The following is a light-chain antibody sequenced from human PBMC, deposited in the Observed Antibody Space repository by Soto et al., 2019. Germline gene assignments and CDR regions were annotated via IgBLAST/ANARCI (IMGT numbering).Light chain of an antibody. V-gene: IGLV1-47*01. CDR1: SSNIGSNY. CDR3: AAWDDSLSGVV. J-gene: IGLJ2*01. Sequence: QSALTQPPSASGTPGQRVTISCSGSSSNIGSNYVYWYQQFPGTAPKLLIYRNNQRPSGVPDRFSGSKSGTSASLAISGLRSDDEADYYCAAWDDSLSGVVFGGGTKVTVL. CDR2: RNN.